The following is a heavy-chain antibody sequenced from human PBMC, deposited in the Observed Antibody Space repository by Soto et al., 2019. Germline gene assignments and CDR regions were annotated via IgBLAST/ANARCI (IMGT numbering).Heavy chain of an antibody. CDR1: GYSFTSYW. CDR3: ARLAGGSGSYYINNWFDP. Sequence: GSLKISCKGSGYSFTSYWISWVRQMPGKGLEWMGRIDPSDSYTNYSPSFQGHVTISAGKSISTAYLQWSSLKASDTAMYYCARLAGGSGSYYINNWFDPWGQGTLVTVSS. V-gene: IGHV5-10-1*01. CDR2: IDPSDSYT. J-gene: IGHJ5*02. D-gene: IGHD3-10*01.